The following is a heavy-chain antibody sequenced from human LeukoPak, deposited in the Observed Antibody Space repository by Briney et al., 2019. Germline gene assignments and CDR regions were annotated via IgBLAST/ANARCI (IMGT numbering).Heavy chain of an antibody. J-gene: IGHJ4*02. CDR1: GGSFSGYY. CDR3: AREGYYGSGRLTDY. V-gene: IGHV4-34*01. CDR2: INHSGST. Sequence: PSETLSLTCAVYGGSFSGYYWSWIRQPPGKGLEWLGEINHSGSTNYNPSLKSLVTISVDTSKNQFSLKLSSVTAADTAVYYCAREGYYGSGRLTDYWGQGTQVTVSS. D-gene: IGHD3-10*01.